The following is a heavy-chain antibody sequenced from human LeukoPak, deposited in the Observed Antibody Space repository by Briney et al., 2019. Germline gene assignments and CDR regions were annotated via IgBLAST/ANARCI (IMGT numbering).Heavy chain of an antibody. J-gene: IGHJ3*02. V-gene: IGHV3-23*01. CDR3: AKTYYYDSSGYYFDAFDI. CDR2: ISCSGGST. D-gene: IGHD3-22*01. CDR1: GFTFSSYA. Sequence: GGSLRLSCAASGFTFSSYAMSWVRQALGKGLEWVSAISCSGGSTYYADSVKGRFTISRDNSKNTLYLQMNSLRAEDTAVYYCAKTYYYDSSGYYFDAFDIWGQGTMVTVSS.